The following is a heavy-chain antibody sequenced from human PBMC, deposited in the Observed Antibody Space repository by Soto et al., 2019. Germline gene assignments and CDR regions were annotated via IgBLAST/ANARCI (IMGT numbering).Heavy chain of an antibody. J-gene: IGHJ4*02. CDR3: AREVEGLDY. Sequence: QVQLVESGGGVVQPGRSLRLSCAASGFTFSSYAMHWGRQAPGKGLEWVAIISYDGSNKYYADSVKGRFTISRDRSKNTLYLQMNSLTAEDKAVYYCAREVEGLDYWGQGTLVTVSS. CDR1: GFTFSSYA. V-gene: IGHV3-30-3*01. CDR2: ISYDGSNK. D-gene: IGHD2-15*01.